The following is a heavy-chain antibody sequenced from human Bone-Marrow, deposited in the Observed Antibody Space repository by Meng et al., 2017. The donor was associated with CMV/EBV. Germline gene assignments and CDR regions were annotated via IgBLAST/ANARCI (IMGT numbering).Heavy chain of an antibody. CDR2: IRSKANSYAT. J-gene: IGHJ6*01. CDR3: TRSAAATYYYYGMDF. CDR1: GFTFSGSA. V-gene: IGHV3-73*01. D-gene: IGHD6-13*01. Sequence: GVLKISCAASGFTFSGSAMHWVRQASGKGLEWVGRIRSKANSYATAYAASVKGRFTISRDDSKNTAYLQMNSLKTEDTAVYYCTRSAAATYYYYGMDFWGQGTTVTVYS.